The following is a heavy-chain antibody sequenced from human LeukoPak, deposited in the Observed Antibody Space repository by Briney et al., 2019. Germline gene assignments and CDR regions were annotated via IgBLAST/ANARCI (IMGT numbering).Heavy chain of an antibody. J-gene: IGHJ4*02. CDR2: ISGSGETT. CDR3: AQTHGYFDQ. V-gene: IGHV3-23*01. D-gene: IGHD3-22*01. Sequence: RQTPAKGLEWVSAISGSGETTYYSDSVKGRFTISRDNSKKTLFLQMNSLRVEDAAMYYCAQTHGYFDQWGQGTLVAVSS.